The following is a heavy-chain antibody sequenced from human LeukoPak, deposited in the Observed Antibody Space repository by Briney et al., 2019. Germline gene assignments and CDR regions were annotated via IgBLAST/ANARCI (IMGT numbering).Heavy chain of an antibody. V-gene: IGHV5-51*01. CDR3: ARRGKVYCSGGSCYDDAFDI. CDR2: IYPGDSDT. CDR1: GYSFTTYW. Sequence: GESLKISCKGSGYSFTTYWIGWVRQMPGKGLEWMGIIYPGDSDTRYSPSFQGQVIISADKSISTAYLQWSSLKASDTAMYYCARRGKVYCSGGSCYDDAFDIWGQGTMVTVSS. D-gene: IGHD2-15*01. J-gene: IGHJ3*02.